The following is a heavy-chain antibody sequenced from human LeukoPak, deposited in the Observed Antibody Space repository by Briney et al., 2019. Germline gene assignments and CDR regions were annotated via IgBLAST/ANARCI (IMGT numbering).Heavy chain of an antibody. Sequence: PGGSLRLSCAASGFTFSSYAMSWVRQAPGKGLEWASGISGSGDNTYYADSVKGRFTISRDNSKNTLYLQMSSLRTEDTAVYYCSKKTTYNTAGTQGFDYWGQGTLVTVSS. CDR3: SKKTTYNTAGTQGFDY. D-gene: IGHD6-13*01. J-gene: IGHJ4*02. CDR1: GFTFSSYA. V-gene: IGHV3-23*01. CDR2: ISGSGDNT.